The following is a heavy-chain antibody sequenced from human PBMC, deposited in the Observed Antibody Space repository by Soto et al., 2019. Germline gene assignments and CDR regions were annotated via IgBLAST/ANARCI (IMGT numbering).Heavy chain of an antibody. V-gene: IGHV3-23*01. J-gene: IGHJ4*02. CDR3: ARVGSYSNTDY. CDR2: ISGSGGTT. Sequence: GGSLRLSCAPSGFTFSSYAMSWVRQAPGKGLEWVSSISGSGGTTYYGDSVKGRFTLSRDNSKNTLYLQMNSLRAEDTALYYCARVGSYSNTDYWGQGTLVTVSS. D-gene: IGHD4-4*01. CDR1: GFTFSSYA.